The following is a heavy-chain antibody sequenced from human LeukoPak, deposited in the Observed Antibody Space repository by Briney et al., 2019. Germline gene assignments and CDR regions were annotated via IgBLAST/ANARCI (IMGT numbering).Heavy chain of an antibody. CDR2: IYHSGST. D-gene: IGHD5-18*01. V-gene: IGHV4-4*02. J-gene: IGHJ4*02. CDR3: ARERIERYTYASSDFDY. Sequence: SGTLSLTCAVSGGSISSSNWWSWVRQPPGKGLEWIGEIYHSGSTNYNPSLKSRVTISVDKSKNQFSLKLTSVTAAHTALYYCARERIERYTYASSDFDYWGRGTLVTVSS. CDR1: GGSISSSNW.